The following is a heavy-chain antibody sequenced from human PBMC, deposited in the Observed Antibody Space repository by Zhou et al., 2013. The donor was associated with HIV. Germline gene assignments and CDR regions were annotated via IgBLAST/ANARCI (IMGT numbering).Heavy chain of an antibody. CDR3: ATLSPYSSGWYLDQ. J-gene: IGHJ4*02. CDR2: YDPEDGET. V-gene: IGHV1-24*01. D-gene: IGHD6-19*01. CDR1: GYTLTELS. Sequence: QVQLVQSGAEVKKPGASVKVSCEVSGYTLTELSMHWVRQGPKKGLEWMGGYDPEDGETIYAQKFQGRVTMTEDTSTDTAYMEVSSLRSEDTAVYYCATLSPYSSGWYLDQWGQGTLVTVS.